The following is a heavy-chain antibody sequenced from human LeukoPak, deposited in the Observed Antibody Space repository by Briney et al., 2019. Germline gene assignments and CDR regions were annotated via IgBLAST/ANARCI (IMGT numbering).Heavy chain of an antibody. CDR2: ISGSGGST. CDR1: GFTFSDYY. Sequence: GGSLRLSCAASGFTFSDYYMSWIRQAPGKGLEWVSAISGSGGSTYYADSVKGRFTISRDNSKNTLYLQMNSLRAEDTAVYYCAKGIRRDGYNLFDYWGQGTLVTVSS. D-gene: IGHD5-24*01. CDR3: AKGIRRDGYNLFDY. V-gene: IGHV3-23*01. J-gene: IGHJ4*02.